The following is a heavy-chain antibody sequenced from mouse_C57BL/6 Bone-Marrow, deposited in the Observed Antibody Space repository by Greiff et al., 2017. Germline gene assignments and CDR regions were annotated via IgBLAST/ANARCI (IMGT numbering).Heavy chain of an antibody. J-gene: IGHJ2*01. CDR3: ARGGLGRGY. CDR2: IYPGSGST. CDR1: GYTFTSYW. D-gene: IGHD4-1*01. V-gene: IGHV1-55*01. Sequence: QVQLQQPGAELVKPGASVKMSCKASGYTFTSYWITWVKQRPGPGLEWIGDIYPGSGSTNYPEKFKSKATLPVDTSSSTAYMPLSRLTSEDCAVYYGARGGLGRGYWGQGTTLTVSS.